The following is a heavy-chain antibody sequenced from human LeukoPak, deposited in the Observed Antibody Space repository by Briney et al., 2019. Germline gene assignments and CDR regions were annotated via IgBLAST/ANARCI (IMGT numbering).Heavy chain of an antibody. CDR1: GGSFSGYY. CDR2: INHSGST. J-gene: IGHJ3*02. CDR3: ARAHDYGGNGRGGDAFDI. D-gene: IGHD4-23*01. Sequence: SETLSLTCAVYGGSFSGYYWSWIRQPPGKGLEWIGEINHSGSTNYNPSPKSRVTISVDTSKNQFSLKLSSVTAADTAVYYCARAHDYGGNGRGGDAFDIWGQGTMVTVSS. V-gene: IGHV4-34*01.